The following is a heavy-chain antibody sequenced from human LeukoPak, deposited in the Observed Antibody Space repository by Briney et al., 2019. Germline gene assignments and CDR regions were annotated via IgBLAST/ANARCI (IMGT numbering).Heavy chain of an antibody. CDR2: IIPIFHRT. Sequence: SVKVSCKASGVTFNNNAINWVRQAPGQGLEWMGRIIPIFHRTNYAQKFQGRLTVTTDESTSTAYMELSSLRSEDTAIYYCARDIPGSTGYFNDAFDIWGQGTMVTVSS. J-gene: IGHJ3*02. CDR1: GVTFNNNA. V-gene: IGHV1-69*05. CDR3: ARDIPGSTGYFNDAFDI. D-gene: IGHD3-22*01.